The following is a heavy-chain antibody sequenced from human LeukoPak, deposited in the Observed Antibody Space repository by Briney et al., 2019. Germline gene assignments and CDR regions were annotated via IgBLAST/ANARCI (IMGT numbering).Heavy chain of an antibody. V-gene: IGHV3-7*01. CDR2: INPDGSQK. CDR3: VRQMIRFWFDP. Sequence: GGSLRLSCAASGFTFSLYWMTWVRQSPGKGLEWVADINPDGSQKYSVDSVKGRFTISRDNAKSSLFLQMNSLRAEDTAVYYCVRQMIRFWFDPWGQGTLVTVSS. CDR1: GFTFSLYW. D-gene: IGHD3-16*01. J-gene: IGHJ5*02.